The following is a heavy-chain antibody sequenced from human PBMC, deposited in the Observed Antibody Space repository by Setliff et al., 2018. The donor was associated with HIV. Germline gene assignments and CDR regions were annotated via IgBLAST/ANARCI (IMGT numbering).Heavy chain of an antibody. CDR3: ASVTIFGVVFDY. CDR1: GGSVSSGGYY. V-gene: IGHV4-31*03. D-gene: IGHD3-3*01. J-gene: IGHJ4*02. Sequence: NPSETLSLTCTVSGGSVSSGGYYWNWIRQRPGKGLEWIGHIYYSGSTSYNPSLKSRVTISVDTSKNQFSLKLSSVTAADTAVYYCASVTIFGVVFDYWGQGTLVTVSS. CDR2: IYYSGST.